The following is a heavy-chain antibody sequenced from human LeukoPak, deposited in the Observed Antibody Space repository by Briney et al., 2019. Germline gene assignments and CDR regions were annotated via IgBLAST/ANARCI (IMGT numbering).Heavy chain of an antibody. Sequence: SVKVSCKASGYTFTSYGISWVRQAPGQGLEWMGGIIPIFGTANYAQKFQGRVTITADKSTSTAYMELSSLRSEDTAVYYCAREHLDDYGGITLGYWGQGTLVTVSS. D-gene: IGHD4-23*01. CDR2: IIPIFGTA. J-gene: IGHJ4*02. CDR3: AREHLDDYGGITLGY. V-gene: IGHV1-69*06. CDR1: GYTFTSYG.